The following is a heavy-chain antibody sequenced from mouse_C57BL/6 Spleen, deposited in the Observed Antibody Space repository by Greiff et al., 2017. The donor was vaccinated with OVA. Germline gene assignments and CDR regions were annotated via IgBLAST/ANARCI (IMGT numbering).Heavy chain of an antibody. CDR1: GYTFTDYE. V-gene: IGHV1-15*01. J-gene: IGHJ1*03. D-gene: IGHD1-1*01. Sequence: QVQLKESGAELVRPGASVTLSCKASGYTFTDYEMHWVKQTPVHGLEWIGAIDPETGGTAYNQKFKGKAILTADKSSSTAYMELRSLTSEDSAVYYCTRSGSSYGYFEVWGTGTTVTVSS. CDR2: IDPETGGT. CDR3: TRSGSSYGYFEV.